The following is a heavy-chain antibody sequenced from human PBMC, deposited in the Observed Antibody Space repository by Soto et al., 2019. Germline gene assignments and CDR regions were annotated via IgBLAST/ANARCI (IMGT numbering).Heavy chain of an antibody. CDR3: AITRGGYSYGSDYFDY. Sequence: GGSLRLSCAASGFTFSEYYMSWIRQAPGEGLEWVSYISSSGSTIYYADSVKGRFTISRDNAKNSLYLQMNSLRAEDTAVYYCAITRGGYSYGSDYFDYWGQGTLVTVSS. V-gene: IGHV3-11*01. D-gene: IGHD5-18*01. CDR1: GFTFSEYY. J-gene: IGHJ4*02. CDR2: ISSSGSTI.